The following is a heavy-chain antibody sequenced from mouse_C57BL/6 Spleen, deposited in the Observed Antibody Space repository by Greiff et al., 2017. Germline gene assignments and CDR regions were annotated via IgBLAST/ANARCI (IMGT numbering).Heavy chain of an antibody. CDR1: GFTFSSYA. J-gene: IGHJ4*01. V-gene: IGHV5-9-1*02. Sequence: EVQGVESGEGLVKPGGSLKLSCAASGFTFSSYAMSWVRQTPEKRLEWVAYISSGGDYIYYADTVKGRFTISRDNARNTLYLQMSSLKSEDTAMYYCTRDGPYYAMDYWGQGTSVTVSS. CDR3: TRDGPYYAMDY. D-gene: IGHD2-3*01. CDR2: ISSGGDYI.